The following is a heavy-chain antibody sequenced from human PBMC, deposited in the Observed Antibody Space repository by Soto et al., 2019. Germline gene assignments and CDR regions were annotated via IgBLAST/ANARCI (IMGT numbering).Heavy chain of an antibody. CDR1: GGSISTYF. CDR2: IFYSGNT. J-gene: IGHJ4*02. Sequence: PSETLSLTCTVSGGSISTYFWSWIRQPPGKGLEWIGYIFYSGNTNYNPSLKSRVTISLDMSNNQFSLKLSSVTAADTAVYYCARHFEARLLWGQGTLVTVSS. D-gene: IGHD3-9*01. V-gene: IGHV4-59*08. CDR3: ARHFEARLL.